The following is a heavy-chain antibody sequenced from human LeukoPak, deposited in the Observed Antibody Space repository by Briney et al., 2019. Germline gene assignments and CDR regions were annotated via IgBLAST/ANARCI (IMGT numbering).Heavy chain of an antibody. CDR1: GGSISIYY. V-gene: IGHV4-59*12. CDR2: VYNSGNT. Sequence: SETLSLTCTVSGGSISIYYWSWVRQPPGKGLEWMGYVYNSGNTDYNPSLKSRVTISADTSKNQFSLKLTSVTAADTAVYYCARDFKYYGSSGYYAFDIWGQGTMVTVSS. CDR3: ARDFKYYGSSGYYAFDI. J-gene: IGHJ3*02. D-gene: IGHD3-22*01.